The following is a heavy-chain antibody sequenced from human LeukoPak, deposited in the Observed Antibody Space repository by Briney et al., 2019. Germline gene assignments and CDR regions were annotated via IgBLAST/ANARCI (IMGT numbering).Heavy chain of an antibody. CDR2: INNDGSST. V-gene: IGHV3-74*01. CDR1: GFTFTRYW. D-gene: IGHD3-22*01. CDR3: ANFGGDSSGYYYPLDY. J-gene: IGHJ4*02. Sequence: GGSLRLSCAASGFTFTRYWMHWVRQVPGKGLVWVSRINNDGSSTNYADSVKGRFTISRDNSKNTLYLQMNSLRAEDTAVYYCANFGGDSSGYYYPLDYWGQGTLVTVSS.